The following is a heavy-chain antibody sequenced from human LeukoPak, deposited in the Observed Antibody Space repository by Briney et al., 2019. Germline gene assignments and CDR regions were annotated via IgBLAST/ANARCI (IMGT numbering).Heavy chain of an antibody. D-gene: IGHD2-2*01. Sequence: GASVKVSCKTSGYTFTNYGLSWVRQAPGQGLEWMGWISASNGNTNYAQKFQGRVSMTTDTSTSTAYMELRSLKSDDTAVYYCARVAHCSSTTCYQGIFDYWGQGTLVTVSS. CDR3: ARVAHCSSTTCYQGIFDY. CDR1: GYTFTNYG. CDR2: ISASNGNT. V-gene: IGHV1-18*01. J-gene: IGHJ4*02.